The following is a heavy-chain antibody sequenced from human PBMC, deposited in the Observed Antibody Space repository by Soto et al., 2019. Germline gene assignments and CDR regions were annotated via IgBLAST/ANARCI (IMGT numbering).Heavy chain of an antibody. CDR2: INPSGGST. D-gene: IGHD6-13*01. CDR3: ARDFEAAAGTKTYFDY. J-gene: IGHJ4*02. CDR1: GYTFTSYY. V-gene: IGHV1-46*01. Sequence: AASVKVSCKASGYTFTSYYMHWVRQAPGQGLEWMGIINPSGGSTSYAQKFQGRVTMTRDTSTSTVYMELSSLRSEDTAVYYCARDFEAAAGTKTYFDYWGQGTLVTVSS.